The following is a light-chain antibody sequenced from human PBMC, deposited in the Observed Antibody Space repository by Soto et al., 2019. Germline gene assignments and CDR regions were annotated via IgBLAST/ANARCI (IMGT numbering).Light chain of an antibody. J-gene: IGKJ5*01. CDR2: AAS. CDR1: LVVARY. CDR3: QQSYSTPIT. Sequence: IQLTQYPSSLSASLGDRFPITCLAILVVARYLAWYQQKPGTAPKLLIYAASTLQSGVTSRFSGSGSGTDFTLTISSLQPEDFATYYCQQSYSTPITFGQGTRLEIK. V-gene: IGKV1-39*01.